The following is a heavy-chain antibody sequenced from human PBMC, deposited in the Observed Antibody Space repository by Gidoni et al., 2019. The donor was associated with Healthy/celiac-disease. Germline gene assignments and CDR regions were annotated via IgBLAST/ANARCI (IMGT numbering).Heavy chain of an antibody. CDR3: ARDGGWKLLGWYFDL. Sequence: QVQLVESGGGLVKPGGSLRLACAASGFTFSDYYKSWIRQVPGKGLKWVSYIGSSGSTIGNANSVKGRFTISRDNAKNALYLQMNSLRAEDTAVYYCARDGGWKLLGWYFDLWGRGTLVTVSS. CDR2: IGSSGSTI. J-gene: IGHJ2*01. V-gene: IGHV3-11*01. CDR1: GFTFSDYY. D-gene: IGHD1-26*01.